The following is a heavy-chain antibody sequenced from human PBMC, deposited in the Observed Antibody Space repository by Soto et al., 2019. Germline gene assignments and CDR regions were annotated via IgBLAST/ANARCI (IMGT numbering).Heavy chain of an antibody. D-gene: IGHD5-18*01. CDR2: IIPIFGTA. CDR3: ARDLRRRYSYGAFDY. V-gene: IGHV1-69*12. CDR1: GGTFSSYA. J-gene: IGHJ4*02. Sequence: QVQLVQSGAEVKKPGSSVKVSCKASGGTFSSYAISWVRQAPGQGLEWMGGIIPIFGTANYAQKFQGRVTIXXDXSXXTAYMELSSLRSEDTAVYYCARDLRRRYSYGAFDYWGQGTLVTVSS.